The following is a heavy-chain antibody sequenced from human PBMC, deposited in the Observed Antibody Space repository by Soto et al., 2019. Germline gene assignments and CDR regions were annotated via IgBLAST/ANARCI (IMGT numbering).Heavy chain of an antibody. CDR2: TYYRSKWYN. CDR1: GDSVSSNSAA. Sequence: SQTLSLTCAISGDSVSSNSAAWNWIRQSPSRGLEWLGRTYYRSKWYNDYAVSVKSRITINPDTSKNQFSLQLNSVTPEDTAVYYCARANYYDSSGYYAFDIWGQGTMVTVSS. CDR3: ARANYYDSSGYYAFDI. D-gene: IGHD3-22*01. J-gene: IGHJ3*02. V-gene: IGHV6-1*01.